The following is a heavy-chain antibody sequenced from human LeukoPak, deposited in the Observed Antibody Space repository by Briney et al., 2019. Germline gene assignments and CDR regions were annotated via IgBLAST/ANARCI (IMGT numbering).Heavy chain of an antibody. CDR1: GFTFSSYW. CDR2: MNSDGSST. Sequence: GGSLRLSCAASGFTFSSYWMHWVRQAPGKGLVWVSRMNSDGSSTSYADSVKGRFTISRDNAKNTLHLQMNSLRAEDTAVYYCARASVYDGNLNEYWGQGTLVTVSS. D-gene: IGHD4-23*01. V-gene: IGHV3-74*01. CDR3: ARASVYDGNLNEY. J-gene: IGHJ4*02.